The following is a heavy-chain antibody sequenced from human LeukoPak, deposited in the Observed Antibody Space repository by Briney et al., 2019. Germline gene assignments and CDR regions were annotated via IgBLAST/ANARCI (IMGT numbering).Heavy chain of an antibody. V-gene: IGHV4-4*07. J-gene: IGHJ5*02. D-gene: IGHD2-21*02. CDR2: IYSSGST. Sequence: SETLSLTCTVSGGSISGYFWSWIRQPAGKGPEWIGRIYSSGSTNYNPSLKSRVTMSVDTSKNQVSLKLNSVTAADTAVYYWARSGVLAYCGGDCYFETWGQGTLVTVSS. CDR1: GGSISGYF. CDR3: ARSGVLAYCGGDCYFET.